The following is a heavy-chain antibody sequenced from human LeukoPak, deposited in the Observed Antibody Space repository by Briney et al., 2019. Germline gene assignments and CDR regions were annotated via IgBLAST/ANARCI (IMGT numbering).Heavy chain of an antibody. CDR3: ARGRLTSCYDY. CDR1: GGSFSGYY. J-gene: IGHJ4*02. D-gene: IGHD2-2*01. CDR2: INHSGST. Sequence: PSETLSLTCAVYGGSFSGYYWSWTRQPPGKGLEWIGEINHSGSTNYNPSLKSRVTISVDTSKNQFSLKLSSVTAADTAVYYCARGRLTSCYDYWGQGTLVPVSS. V-gene: IGHV4-34*01.